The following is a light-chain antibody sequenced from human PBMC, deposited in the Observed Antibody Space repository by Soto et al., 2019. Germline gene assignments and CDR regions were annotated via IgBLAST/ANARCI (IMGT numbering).Light chain of an antibody. CDR3: QQSYSTPIT. CDR2: DGS. V-gene: IGKV1-39*01. Sequence: DIHMTESPSTLSASVGDRVSITCRASQSISNWLAWYQQKPGKAPKVLIYDGSSLQSGVPSRFSGSGSGTDFTLTISSLQPEDFATYYCQQSYSTPITFGQGTRLEI. CDR1: QSISNW. J-gene: IGKJ5*01.